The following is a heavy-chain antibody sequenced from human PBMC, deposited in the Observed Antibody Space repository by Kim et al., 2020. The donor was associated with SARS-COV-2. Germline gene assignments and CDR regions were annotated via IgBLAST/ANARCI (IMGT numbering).Heavy chain of an antibody. V-gene: IGHV5-51*01. CDR2: IYPADSDI. CDR1: GYNFTNYW. J-gene: IGHJ6*02. D-gene: IGHD6-6*01. CDR3: ARLWRGSKYSSSGGLDV. Sequence: GESLKISCEGSGYNFTNYWIGWVRRMPGKSLEWMGIIYPADSDIRYSPSFQGQVTISVDKSITTAYLQWRSLKASDTAMYYCARLWRGSKYSSSGGLDVWGQVTTVSVSS.